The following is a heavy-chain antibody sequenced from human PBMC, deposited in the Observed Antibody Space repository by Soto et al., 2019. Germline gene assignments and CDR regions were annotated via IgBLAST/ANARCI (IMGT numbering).Heavy chain of an antibody. V-gene: IGHV1-69*06. J-gene: IGHJ6*03. CDR1: GGTYSTDG. Sequence: SVNVACKASGGTYSTDGITWLRQAPGQGLEWVGRIIPIFGTTNYAQNLQGRVNISADKSTLTSYVELHSLTSDDTALYYCARDRTDSVYY. CDR2: IIPIFGTT. CDR3: ARDRTDSVYY. D-gene: IGHD1-26*01.